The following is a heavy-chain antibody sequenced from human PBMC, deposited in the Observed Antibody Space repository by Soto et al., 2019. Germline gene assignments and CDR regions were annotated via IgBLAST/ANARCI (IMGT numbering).Heavy chain of an antibody. J-gene: IGHJ4*02. D-gene: IGHD6-19*01. CDR3: AHIDVAVLGYYFDY. Sequence: QITLKESGPPLVKPTQTLTLTCTFSGFSLSTTRVAVGWIRQPPGKALEWLALIYWDDDKRYSPFLKSRLTTPKDPSKNQVFLKMPNLDLVNTATYYCAHIDVAVLGYYFDYGGQGTLVPVSS. V-gene: IGHV2-5*02. CDR1: GFSLSTTRVA. CDR2: IYWDDDK.